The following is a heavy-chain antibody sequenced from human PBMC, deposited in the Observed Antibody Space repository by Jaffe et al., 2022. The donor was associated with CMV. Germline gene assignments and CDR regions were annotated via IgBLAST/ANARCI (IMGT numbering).Heavy chain of an antibody. J-gene: IGHJ3*01. Sequence: QVQLVQSGAEVKKPGASVKVSCKASGYTFTSYDINWVRQASGQGLEWMGWMNPKTGNTGYAQKFQGSVTMTRQTSISTAYMELSSLTSEDTAVYYCARGDDYVTDWTSGAFDLWGQGTMVTVSS. D-gene: IGHD3-16*01. CDR3: ARGDDYVTDWTSGAFDL. CDR1: GYTFTSYD. CDR2: MNPKTGNT. V-gene: IGHV1-8*01.